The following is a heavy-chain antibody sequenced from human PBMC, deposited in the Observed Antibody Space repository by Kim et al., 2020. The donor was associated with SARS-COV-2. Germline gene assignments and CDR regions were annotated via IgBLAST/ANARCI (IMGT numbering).Heavy chain of an antibody. J-gene: IGHJ4*02. CDR2: INSDGSST. V-gene: IGHV3-74*01. CDR3: ARNKATEWELRALDY. D-gene: IGHD1-26*01. Sequence: GGSLRLSCAASGFTFSSYWMHWVRQAPGKGLVWVSRINSDGSSTSYADSVKGRFTISRDNAKNTLYLQMNSLRAEDTAVYYCARNKATEWELRALDYWGQGTLVTVSS. CDR1: GFTFSSYW.